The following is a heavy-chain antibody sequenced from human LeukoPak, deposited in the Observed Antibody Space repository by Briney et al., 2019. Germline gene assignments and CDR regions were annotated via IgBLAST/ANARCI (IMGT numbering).Heavy chain of an antibody. CDR2: ISGSTTYT. CDR1: GFTFSDFY. D-gene: IGHD2-21*02. J-gene: IGHJ4*02. V-gene: IGHV3-11*05. CDR3: ARVRGDQPFVH. Sequence: GGSLSLSCAASGFTFSDFYMSWIRQAPGKGLEWVSYISGSTTYTNYADSVKGRFTISRDNAKNSLYLQMNSLRAEDTAVYYCARVRGDQPFVHRGQGTLVTVSS.